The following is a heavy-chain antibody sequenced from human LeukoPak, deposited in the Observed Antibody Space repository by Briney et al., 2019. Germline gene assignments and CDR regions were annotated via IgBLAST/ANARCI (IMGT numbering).Heavy chain of an antibody. CDR1: GGSISSSSYY. Sequence: SETLSLTCTVSGGSISSSSYYWGWIRQPPGKGLEWIGSLYNSGSTYHNPSLKSRVTISIDTSKNQFSLNLRSVSAANSAVYYCARHSSGYYFSPFDYWGQGRLVTVSS. J-gene: IGHJ4*02. V-gene: IGHV4-39*01. CDR3: ARHSSGYYFSPFDY. D-gene: IGHD3-22*01. CDR2: LYNSGST.